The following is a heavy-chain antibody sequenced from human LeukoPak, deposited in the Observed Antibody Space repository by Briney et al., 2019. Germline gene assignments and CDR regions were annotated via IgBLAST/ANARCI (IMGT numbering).Heavy chain of an antibody. CDR3: ARDRNILLDS. CDR2: IGGSGVST. Sequence: AGGSLRLSCAASGFTVSSYAMSWVRQAAGKGLEWVSGIGGSGVSTYYADSVKGRFTISRDNSKNTLYLQINSLRAEDTAVYYCARDRNILLDSWGQGTLVTVSS. J-gene: IGHJ4*02. V-gene: IGHV3-23*01. D-gene: IGHD2/OR15-2a*01. CDR1: GFTVSSYA.